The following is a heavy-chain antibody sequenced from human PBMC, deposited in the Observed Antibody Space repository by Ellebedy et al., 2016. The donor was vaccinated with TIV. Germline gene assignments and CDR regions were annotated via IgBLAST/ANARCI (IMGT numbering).Heavy chain of an antibody. J-gene: IGHJ3*02. D-gene: IGHD3-22*01. Sequence: GESLKISXKGSGYSFTSYWIGWVRQMPGKGLEWMGIIYPGDSDTRYSPSFQGQVTISADKSISTAYLQWSSLKASDTAMYYCARMVVVITRPDAFDIWGQGTMVTVSS. CDR2: IYPGDSDT. CDR1: GYSFTSYW. CDR3: ARMVVVITRPDAFDI. V-gene: IGHV5-51*01.